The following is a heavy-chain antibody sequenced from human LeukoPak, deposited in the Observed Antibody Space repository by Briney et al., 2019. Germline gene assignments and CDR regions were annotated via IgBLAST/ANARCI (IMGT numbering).Heavy chain of an antibody. V-gene: IGHV1-18*01. CDR2: VSAYNGNT. Sequence: GAPVKVSCKASGYTFTSYGISWVRQAPGQGLEWMGWVSAYNGNTNYAQKLQGRVTMTTDTSTSTAYMELRSLRSDDTAVYYCASVTLTPGYCSGGSCYSFDYWGQGTLVTVSS. D-gene: IGHD2-15*01. CDR3: ASVTLTPGYCSGGSCYSFDY. J-gene: IGHJ4*02. CDR1: GYTFTSYG.